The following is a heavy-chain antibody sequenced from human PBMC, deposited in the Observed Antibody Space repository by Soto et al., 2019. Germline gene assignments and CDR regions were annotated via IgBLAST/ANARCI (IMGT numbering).Heavy chain of an antibody. V-gene: IGHV6-1*01. J-gene: IGHJ4*02. Sequence: SQTLSLTCVISGDSVSSNSAAWNWIRQSPSRGLEWLGRTYYRSKWYNDYAVSVKSRITINPDTSKNQFSLQLNSVTPEDTAVYYCAREVGGSAIAAAGTSFDYWGQGTLVTVSS. CDR2: TYYRSKWYN. CDR3: AREVGGSAIAAAGTSFDY. CDR1: GDSVSSNSAA. D-gene: IGHD6-13*01.